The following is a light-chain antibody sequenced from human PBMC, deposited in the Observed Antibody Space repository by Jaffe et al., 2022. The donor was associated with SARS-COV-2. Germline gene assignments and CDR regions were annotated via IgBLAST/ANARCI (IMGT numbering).Light chain of an antibody. CDR1: SGHSSYL. CDR3: DTYNTNTRV. CDR2: VEDSGNY. V-gene: IGLV4-60*03. J-gene: IGLJ3*02. Sequence: QPVLTQSSSASASLGSSVRLTCTLSSGHSSYLIAWHQQQPGKAPRYLMKVEDSGNYNRGRGIPDRFSGSSSGADRYLTISNLQSEDEADYFCDTYNTNTRVFGGGTKLTVL.